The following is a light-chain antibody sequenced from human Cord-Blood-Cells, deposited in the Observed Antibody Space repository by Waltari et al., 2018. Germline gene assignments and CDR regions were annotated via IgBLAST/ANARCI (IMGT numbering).Light chain of an antibody. CDR1: SLRSYY. CDR2: GKN. V-gene: IGLV3-19*01. J-gene: IGLJ2*01. Sequence: SSELTQDTAVSVALGPTVRLTCQRDSLRSYYASWYQQKPGQAPVLVSYGKNNRPSGIPDLFTGAGSGDTASVTLAWAQAEDEADYSSISRDSSGNRVVFGGGAKLT. CDR3: ISRDSSGNRVV.